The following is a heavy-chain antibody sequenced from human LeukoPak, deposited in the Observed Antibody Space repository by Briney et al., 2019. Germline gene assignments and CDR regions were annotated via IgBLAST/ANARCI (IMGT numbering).Heavy chain of an antibody. CDR3: AGEYCSGGSCYVFYYGMDV. CDR1: GFTFSSYS. CDR2: ISSSSSYI. D-gene: IGHD2-15*01. V-gene: IGHV3-21*01. J-gene: IGHJ6*02. Sequence: GGSLRLSCAASGFTFSSYSMNWVRQAPGKGLEWVSSISSSSSYIYYADSVKGRFTISRDNAKNSLYLQMNSLRAEDTAVYYCAGEYCSGGSCYVFYYGMDVWGQGTTVTVSS.